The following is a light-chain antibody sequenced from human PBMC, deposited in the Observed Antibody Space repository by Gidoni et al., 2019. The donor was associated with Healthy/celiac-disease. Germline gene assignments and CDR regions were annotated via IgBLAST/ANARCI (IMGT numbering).Light chain of an antibody. CDR1: QSLLHSNGYNY. J-gene: IGKJ4*01. Sequence: DIVVTPSPLSLPVTPGEPASISCRSSQSLLHSNGYNYLDWYLQKPGQSPQLLIYLGSNRASGVPDRFSGSGSGTDFTLKISRVEAEDVGVYYCMQALQTLLTFGGGTKVEIK. CDR3: MQALQTLLT. V-gene: IGKV2-28*01. CDR2: LGS.